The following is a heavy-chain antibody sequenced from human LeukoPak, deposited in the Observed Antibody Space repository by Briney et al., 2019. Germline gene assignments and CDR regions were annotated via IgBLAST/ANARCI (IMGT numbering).Heavy chain of an antibody. Sequence: ASVKVSCKASGYTFTSYYMHWVRQAPGQGLEWMGIINISGGNTNYAQKFQGRVTMTRDMSTSTVYMELSSLRSEDTAIYYCARGPHIRTYDRDNWFDPWGQGTLVTVSS. CDR1: GYTFTSYY. D-gene: IGHD3-3*01. J-gene: IGHJ5*02. CDR2: INISGGNT. CDR3: ARGPHIRTYDRDNWFDP. V-gene: IGHV1-46*01.